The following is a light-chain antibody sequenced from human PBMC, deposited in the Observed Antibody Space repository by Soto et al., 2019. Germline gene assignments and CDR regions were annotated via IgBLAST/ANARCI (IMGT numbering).Light chain of an antibody. J-gene: IGKJ1*01. V-gene: IGKV1-8*01. CDR1: QGISSN. CDR3: QQYYSYPLT. Sequence: AIRMTQSPSSLSASTGDRVNITCRASQGISSNLAWYQQKPGKAPKLLIYAASTLQSGVPSRFSGSGSGTDFTLTISCLQSEDFATYYCQQYYSYPLTFGQGTKVEIK. CDR2: AAS.